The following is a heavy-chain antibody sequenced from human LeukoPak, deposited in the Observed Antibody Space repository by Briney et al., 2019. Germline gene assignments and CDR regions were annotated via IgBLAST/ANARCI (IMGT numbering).Heavy chain of an antibody. Sequence: GGSLRLSCAASGFTFSSYAMSWVRQAPGKGLEWVSAISGSGGSTYYADSVKGRFTISRDNSKNTLYLQMNSLRAEDTAVYYCAKPSYHTGSNPSDYWGQGTLVTVSS. CDR2: ISGSGGST. CDR1: GFTFSSYA. V-gene: IGHV3-23*01. D-gene: IGHD2-8*02. J-gene: IGHJ4*02. CDR3: AKPSYHTGSNPSDY.